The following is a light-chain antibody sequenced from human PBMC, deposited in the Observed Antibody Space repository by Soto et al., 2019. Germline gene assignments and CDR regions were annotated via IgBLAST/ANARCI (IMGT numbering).Light chain of an antibody. J-gene: IGKJ5*01. CDR3: QQLNSYPIT. Sequence: DIQLTQSPSFLSASVGDRVTITCRASQGISSYLAWYQQKPGKAPKLLIYDVSTLQSGVPSRFSGSGPGTEFTLRISSLQPEDFATYHCQQLNSYPITFGQGTRLEIK. CDR1: QGISSY. V-gene: IGKV1-9*01. CDR2: DVS.